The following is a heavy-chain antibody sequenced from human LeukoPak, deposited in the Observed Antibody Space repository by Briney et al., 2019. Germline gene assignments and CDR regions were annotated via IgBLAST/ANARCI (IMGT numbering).Heavy chain of an antibody. CDR2: IYSGGST. Sequence: GGSLRLSCAASGFTVSSNYMSWVRQAQGKGLEWVSVIYSGGSTYYADSVKGRFTISRDNSRNTLYLQMNSQRAEDTAVYYCARDFRILMGDSRPAGFDAFDIWGQGTMVTVSS. V-gene: IGHV3-53*01. CDR3: ARDFRILMGDSRPAGFDAFDI. D-gene: IGHD3-22*01. J-gene: IGHJ3*02. CDR1: GFTVSSNY.